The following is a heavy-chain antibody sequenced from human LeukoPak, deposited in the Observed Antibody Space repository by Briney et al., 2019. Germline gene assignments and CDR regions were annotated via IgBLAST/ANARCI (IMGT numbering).Heavy chain of an antibody. CDR1: GFTSSSYA. CDR2: ISYDGSNK. V-gene: IGHV3-30-3*01. D-gene: IGHD1-26*01. CDR3: ARVKYSGSYYVDY. J-gene: IGHJ4*02. Sequence: GRSLRLSCAASGFTSSSYAMHWVRQAPGKGLEWVAVISYDGSNKYYADSVKGRFTISRDNSKNTLYLQMNSLRAEDTAVYYCARVKYSGSYYVDYWGQGTLVTVSS.